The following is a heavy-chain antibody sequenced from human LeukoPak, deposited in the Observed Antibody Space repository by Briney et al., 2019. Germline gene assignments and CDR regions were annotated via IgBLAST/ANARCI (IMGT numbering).Heavy chain of an antibody. CDR1: GFTFSGYG. D-gene: IGHD2-8*02. CDR2: ISYDGSNT. CDR3: ARDQTAVTGVWGTIDY. Sequence: GGSLRLSCTASGFTFSGYGMHWVRQAPGMGLEWVAIISYDGSNTFYGDSVKGRFTISRDNSKKMLYLQMNSLRTEDTAVYYCARDQTAVTGVWGTIDYWGQGTLVTVSS. V-gene: IGHV3-30*03. J-gene: IGHJ4*02.